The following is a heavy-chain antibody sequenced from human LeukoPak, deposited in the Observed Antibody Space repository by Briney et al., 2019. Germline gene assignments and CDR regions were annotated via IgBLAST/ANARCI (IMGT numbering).Heavy chain of an antibody. D-gene: IGHD1-26*01. V-gene: IGHV3-7*05. CDR2: INQDASAK. J-gene: IGHJ4*02. Sequence: PGGSLRLSCAASGFTFSSCWMAWVRQAPGKGLEWVANINQDASAKDYVDSVKGRFTISRDNAKNSLYLQMNSLRAEDTAVYYCARDLYSGSYHGDDYWGQGTLVTVSS. CDR3: ARDLYSGSYHGDDY. CDR1: GFTFSSCW.